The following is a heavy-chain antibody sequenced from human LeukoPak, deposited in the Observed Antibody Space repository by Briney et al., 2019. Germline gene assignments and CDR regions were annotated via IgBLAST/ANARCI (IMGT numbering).Heavy chain of an antibody. J-gene: IGHJ4*02. CDR3: AKAGPGLYYFDY. CDR2: IYYSGST. CDR1: GGSISSYY. D-gene: IGHD6-19*01. V-gene: IGHV4-59*01. Sequence: SETLSLTCTVSGGSISSYYWSWIRQPPGKGLEWIGYIYYSGSTNYNPSLKGRVTISVDTSKNQFSLKLSSVTAADTAVYYCAKAGPGLYYFDYWGQGTLVTVSS.